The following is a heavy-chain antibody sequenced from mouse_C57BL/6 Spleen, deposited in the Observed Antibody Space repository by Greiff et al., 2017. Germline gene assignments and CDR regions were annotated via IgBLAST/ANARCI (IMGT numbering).Heavy chain of an antibody. J-gene: IGHJ1*03. CDR3: ARGEYYGSSPYWYFDV. V-gene: IGHV7-3*01. CDR2: IRNKANGYTT. D-gene: IGHD1-1*01. Sequence: EVKLMESGGGLVQPGGSLSLSCAASGFTFTDYYMSWVRQPPGKALEWLGFIRNKANGYTTEYSSSVKGRFTISRDNSQSILYLQMHALRAEDSATYDCARGEYYGSSPYWYFDVRGTGTTVTVAS. CDR1: GFTFTDYY.